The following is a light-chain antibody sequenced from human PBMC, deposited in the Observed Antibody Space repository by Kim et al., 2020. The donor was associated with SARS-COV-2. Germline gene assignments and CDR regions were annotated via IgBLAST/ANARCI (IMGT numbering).Light chain of an antibody. CDR3: QHFRRSPCT. Sequence: SPRERAILSCRASESVTSTYLAWYQQKPGQAPRLLIYGASRRAPGIPERFRGGGSRTDFTLTIDRLEPGDFAVYFCQHFRRSPCTFGQGTKVDIK. CDR1: ESVTSTY. V-gene: IGKV3-20*01. J-gene: IGKJ1*01. CDR2: GAS.